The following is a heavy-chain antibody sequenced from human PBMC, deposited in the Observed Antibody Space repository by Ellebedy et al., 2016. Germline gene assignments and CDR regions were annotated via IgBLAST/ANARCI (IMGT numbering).Heavy chain of an antibody. CDR3: VRDLHWSYFD. V-gene: IGHV3-48*04. CDR2: ISSSSSII. CDR1: GFTFSSYN. J-gene: IGHJ4*02. Sequence: GESLKISCVGSGFTFSSYNMNWVRQAPGKGLEWISYISSSSSIIKYADSVKGRFTISRDNARNSLYLQMNSLRAEDTAVYYCVRDLHWSYFDWGQGTLVTVSS. D-gene: IGHD1-26*01.